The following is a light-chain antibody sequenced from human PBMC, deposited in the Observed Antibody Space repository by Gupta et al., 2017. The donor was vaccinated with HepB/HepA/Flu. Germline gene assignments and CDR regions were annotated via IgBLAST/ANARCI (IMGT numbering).Light chain of an antibody. Sequence: IVLTQSPGTLSLSPGERATLSCRARQSVSTAYLAWYQQKPGQAPRLLINSASSRATGVPNRFSGSGSGTEFTLTINRREPEDFAVYYCQHEDCSSFTFGQGTKVDIK. CDR3: QHEDCSSFT. J-gene: IGKJ2*01. V-gene: IGKV3-20*01. CDR1: QSVSTAY. CDR2: SAS.